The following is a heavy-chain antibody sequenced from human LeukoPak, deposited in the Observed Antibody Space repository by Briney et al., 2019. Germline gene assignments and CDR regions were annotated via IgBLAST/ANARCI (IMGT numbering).Heavy chain of an antibody. J-gene: IGHJ6*02. V-gene: IGHV3-30*18. D-gene: IGHD2-15*01. CDR3: AKAVGWYCSDCGGYPYYYVMDV. Sequence: AGGSLRLSCAASGFTFSSYSMHWVRQAPGKGLEWVAVISYDGSNKYYADSVKGRFTISRDNSKNTLYMQMNSLRAEDTAVYYWAKAVGWYCSDCGGYPYYYVMDVWGQGTTVTVSS. CDR1: GFTFSSYS. CDR2: ISYDGSNK.